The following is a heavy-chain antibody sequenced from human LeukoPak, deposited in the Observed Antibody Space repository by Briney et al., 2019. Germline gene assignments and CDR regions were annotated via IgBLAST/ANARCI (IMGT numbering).Heavy chain of an antibody. Sequence: PGASLRLSCAASGFTFSSYAMSWVRQAPGKGLEWVSAISGSGGSTYYADSVKGRFAISRDNSKDTLYLQMNSLRAEDAAVYYCAKDRASGDPHHWGQGTLVTVSS. V-gene: IGHV3-23*01. CDR3: AKDRASGDPHH. J-gene: IGHJ5*02. CDR1: GFTFSSYA. D-gene: IGHD4-17*01. CDR2: ISGSGGST.